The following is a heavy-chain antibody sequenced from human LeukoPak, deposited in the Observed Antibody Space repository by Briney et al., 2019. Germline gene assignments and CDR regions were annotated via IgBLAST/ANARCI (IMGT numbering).Heavy chain of an antibody. D-gene: IGHD4-17*01. Sequence: SETLSLTCAVYGGSFSGYYWSWIRQPPGKGLEWIGEINHSGRTNYNPSLKSRVTISVDTSKNQFSLKLSSVTAADTAVYYCARGGWDDYGDYGPRFDPCGQGTLVTVSS. V-gene: IGHV4-34*01. J-gene: IGHJ5*02. CDR2: INHSGRT. CDR1: GGSFSGYY. CDR3: ARGGWDDYGDYGPRFDP.